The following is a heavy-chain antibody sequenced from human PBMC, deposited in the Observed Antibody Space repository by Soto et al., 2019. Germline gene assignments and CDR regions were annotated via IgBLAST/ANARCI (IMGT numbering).Heavy chain of an antibody. CDR2: ISYSGST. CDR3: ARGTSWQLPFDY. CDR1: SDTISSYY. Sequence: QEQLQESGPGLVKPSETLSLTCTVSSDTISSYYWSWIRQPPGKRLEWIGYISYSGSTDYNPSLKTRVTISGDTSKNPFSLKASSVTAADTAVYYCARGTSWQLPFDYWGQGTLVTVSS. D-gene: IGHD6-13*01. V-gene: IGHV4-59*01. J-gene: IGHJ4*02.